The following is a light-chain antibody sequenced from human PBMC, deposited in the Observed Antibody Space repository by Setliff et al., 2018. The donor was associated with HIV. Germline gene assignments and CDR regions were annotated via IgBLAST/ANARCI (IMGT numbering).Light chain of an antibody. Sequence: QSVLTQPRSVSGSRGQSVTFSCTGASSDVGGYDYVSWYQQHPGKAPKLIVYDVSKRPSGVPARFSGFKSGNTASLTISGLQPEDEADYYCCSYEITHRFVCGTGTKVTVL. J-gene: IGLJ1*01. CDR2: DVS. V-gene: IGLV2-11*01. CDR3: CSYEITHRFV. CDR1: SSDVGGYDY.